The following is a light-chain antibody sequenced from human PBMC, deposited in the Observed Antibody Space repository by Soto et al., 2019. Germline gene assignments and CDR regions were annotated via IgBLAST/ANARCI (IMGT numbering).Light chain of an antibody. CDR2: TAS. V-gene: IGKV1-5*01. J-gene: IGKJ1*01. Sequence: DIQMTQSPSTLSASVGDTVTITFRASQTISILLAWYQQKPGKAPRLLIYTASTLESGVPARFSASGSGTEFTLTISSLQPEDFATYYCQEYNNYWTFGQGTKVDIK. CDR1: QTISIL. CDR3: QEYNNYWT.